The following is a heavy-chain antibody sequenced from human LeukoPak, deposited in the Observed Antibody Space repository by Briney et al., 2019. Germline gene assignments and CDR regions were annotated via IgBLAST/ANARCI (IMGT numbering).Heavy chain of an antibody. CDR2: IYYTGST. Sequence: PSETLSLTCTVSGGSVSSYYWSWIRQPPEKGLEWIGYIYYTGSTNYNPSLKSRVTISVDTSKNQFSLKVTSVTAADTAVYYCARNVKGVNVWGQGTTATVSS. J-gene: IGHJ6*02. V-gene: IGHV4-59*08. CDR3: ARNVKGVNV. CDR1: GGSVSSYY. D-gene: IGHD3-16*01.